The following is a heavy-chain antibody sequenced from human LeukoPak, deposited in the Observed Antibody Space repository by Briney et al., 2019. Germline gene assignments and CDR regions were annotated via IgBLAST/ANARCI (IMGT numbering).Heavy chain of an antibody. V-gene: IGHV4-59*01. J-gene: IGHJ4*02. Sequence: PSETLSLTCTVSGGSISGYYWSWIRQPPGKGLEWIGYINYSGNTNYNPSLKSRVTISVDTSKNQFSLRLTSVTAADTAVFYCAREGRQDYVYFDYWGKGSLVTVSS. CDR3: AREGRQDYVYFDY. CDR1: GGSISGYY. D-gene: IGHD4-17*01. CDR2: INYSGNT.